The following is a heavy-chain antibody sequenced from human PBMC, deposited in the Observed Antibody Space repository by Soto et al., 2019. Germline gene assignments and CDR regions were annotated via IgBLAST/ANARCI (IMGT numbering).Heavy chain of an antibody. D-gene: IGHD6-19*01. Sequence: EVQLVETGGGLTQPGGSLRLSCSASGFVVTDNYMTWVRQAPGKGLEWVSVIYNTGTTYYADSVKCRFTISWDISKNALDLQMNNLTFDDSAVYFCASETHGYSNGWSIWGYGKMVSVSS. CDR2: IYNTGTT. J-gene: IGHJ3*02. CDR3: ASETHGYSNGWSI. V-gene: IGHV3-53*02. CDR1: GFVVTDNY.